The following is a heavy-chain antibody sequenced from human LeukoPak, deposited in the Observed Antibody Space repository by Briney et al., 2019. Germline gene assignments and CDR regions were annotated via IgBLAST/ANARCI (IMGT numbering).Heavy chain of an antibody. CDR3: ARDRYLSAA. Sequence: GGSLRLSCAASGFTLSSYAMSWVRQAPGKGLEWVANIKQDGSEKYYVDSVKGRFTISRDNAKNSLYLQMNSLKVEDTAVYYCARDRYLSAAWGQGTLVTVSS. J-gene: IGHJ4*02. CDR1: GFTLSSYA. V-gene: IGHV3-7*01. D-gene: IGHD3-9*01. CDR2: IKQDGSEK.